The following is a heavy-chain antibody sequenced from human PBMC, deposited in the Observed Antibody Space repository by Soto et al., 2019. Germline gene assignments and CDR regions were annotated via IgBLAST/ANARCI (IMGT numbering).Heavy chain of an antibody. CDR2: ISYDGSNK. CDR3: ARGPSSLTRFDY. V-gene: IGHV3-30-3*01. Sequence: QVQLVESGGGMVQPGRSLRLSCAASGFTFSSYAMHWVRQAPGKGLEWVAGISYDGSNKYYADSVKGRFTISRDNSKNTLNLQMNSLRAEDTAVYYCARGPSSLTRFDYWGQGTLVTVSS. CDR1: GFTFSSYA. J-gene: IGHJ4*02. D-gene: IGHD2-2*01.